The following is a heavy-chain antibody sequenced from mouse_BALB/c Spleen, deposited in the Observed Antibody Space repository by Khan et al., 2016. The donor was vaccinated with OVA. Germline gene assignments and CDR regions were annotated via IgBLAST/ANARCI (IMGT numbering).Heavy chain of an antibody. CDR1: GYTFTSYW. V-gene: IGHV1-4*01. CDR2: INPSTGYT. CDR3: AASILFYYGMDY. Sequence: QVQLQQSGAELAKPGSSVKMSCKASGYTFTSYWMHWVKQRPGQGLEWIGYINPSTGYTEYNQKFKDKATLTTDKSSSTAYMQLSSLTSEYSALYYCAASILFYYGMDYWGQGTSVTVPS. D-gene: IGHD6-1*01. J-gene: IGHJ4*01.